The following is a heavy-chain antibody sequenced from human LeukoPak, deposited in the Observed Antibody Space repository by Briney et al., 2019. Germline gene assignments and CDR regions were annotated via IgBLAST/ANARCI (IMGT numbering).Heavy chain of an antibody. CDR1: GYTFANYY. Sequence: RASVKVSCKASGYTFANYYMHWVRQAPGQGLEWIEIINPSAGSTSYAQKFQGRVTMTRDMSTSTVYMELSSLRSEDTAVYYCARVLFYSSGNKSNRVDYWGQGTLVTVSS. CDR3: ARVLFYSSGNKSNRVDY. D-gene: IGHD6-19*01. V-gene: IGHV1-46*01. J-gene: IGHJ4*02. CDR2: INPSAGST.